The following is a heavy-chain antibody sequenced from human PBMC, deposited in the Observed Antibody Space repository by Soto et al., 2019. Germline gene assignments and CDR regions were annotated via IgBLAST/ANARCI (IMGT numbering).Heavy chain of an antibody. CDR1: GFTVSSNY. CDR2: IYSGGST. J-gene: IGHJ6*03. D-gene: IGHD6-19*01. CDR3: ARVAAVPYYYYYMDV. V-gene: IGHV3-66*01. Sequence: GGSLRLSCAASGFTVSSNYMSWVRQAPGKGLEWVSVIYSGGSTYYADSVKGRFTISRDNSKNTLYLQMNSLRAEDTAVYYCARVAAVPYYYYYMDVWGKGTTVTVSS.